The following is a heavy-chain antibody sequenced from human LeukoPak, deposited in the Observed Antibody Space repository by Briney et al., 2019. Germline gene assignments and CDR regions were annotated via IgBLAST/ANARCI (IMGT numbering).Heavy chain of an antibody. CDR2: IRSKANSYAT. CDR1: GFTFSGSA. V-gene: IGHV3-73*01. J-gene: IGHJ4*02. CDR3: TRRGEYDDFDY. D-gene: IGHD2/OR15-2a*01. Sequence: GGSLRLSCAASGFTFSGSAMHWVRQASGKGLEWVGRIRSKANSYATAYAASVKGRFTISRDDSKNTAYLQMDSLKTEDTAVYYCTRRGEYDDFDYWGQGTLVTVSS.